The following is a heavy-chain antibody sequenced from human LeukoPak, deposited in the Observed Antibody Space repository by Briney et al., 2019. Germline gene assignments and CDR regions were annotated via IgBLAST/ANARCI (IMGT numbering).Heavy chain of an antibody. D-gene: IGHD3-22*01. CDR3: AKDGNYYDSSGYYFYFQH. CDR1: GFTFSSYA. Sequence: GGSLRHSCAASGFTFSSYAMSWVRQAPGKGLEWVSAISGSGGSTYYADSVKGRFTISRDNSKNTLYLQMNSLRAEDTAVYYCAKDGNYYDSSGYYFYFQHWGQGTLVTVSS. CDR2: ISGSGGST. V-gene: IGHV3-23*01. J-gene: IGHJ1*01.